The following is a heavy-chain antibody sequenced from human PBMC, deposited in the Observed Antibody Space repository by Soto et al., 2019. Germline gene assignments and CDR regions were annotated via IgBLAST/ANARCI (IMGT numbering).Heavy chain of an antibody. CDR2: IIPISGTA. V-gene: IGHV1-69*01. J-gene: IGHJ6*02. CDR3: ARSQGSSTSLEIYYYYYYGMDV. D-gene: IGHD2-2*01. CDR1: GGTFSSYA. Sequence: QVQLVQSGAEVKKPGSSVKVSCKASGGTFSSYAISWVRQAPGQGLAWMGGIIPISGTANYAHKFQGRVTITADDATGTAYMELGSLRSEDTAVFYCARSQGSSTSLEIYYYYYYGMDVWGQGTTVTVSS.